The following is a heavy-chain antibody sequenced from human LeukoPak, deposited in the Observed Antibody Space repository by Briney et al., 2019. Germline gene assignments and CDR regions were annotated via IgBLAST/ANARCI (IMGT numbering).Heavy chain of an antibody. V-gene: IGHV1-18*01. D-gene: IGHD3-22*01. Sequence: GASVKVSCKASGYTFTSYGISWVRQAPGQGLEWMGWISGYNGNTKNAQKLQGRVTMTTDTSTSTAYMELRSLRSDDTAVYYCARADSSGYLIHKWGQGTLVTVSS. CDR3: ARADSSGYLIHK. CDR2: ISGYNGNT. CDR1: GYTFTSYG. J-gene: IGHJ4*02.